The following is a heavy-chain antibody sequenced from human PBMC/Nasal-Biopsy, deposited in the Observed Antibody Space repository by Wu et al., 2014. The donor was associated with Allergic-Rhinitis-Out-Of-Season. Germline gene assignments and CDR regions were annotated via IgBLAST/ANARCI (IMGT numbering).Heavy chain of an antibody. CDR2: SIAMGPR. J-gene: IGHJ3*02. V-gene: IGHV4-39*01. CDR3: ARVSWRSFHI. Sequence: TLSLTCSLSGGFISTIDHHWAWVRQPQAGFWSGLGVSIAMGPRIPPRPSGSRVTMSAEMSKTQFNLKLTSVSAADTAVYYCARVSWRSFHIWGQGTMVTVSS. CDR1: GGFISTIDHH.